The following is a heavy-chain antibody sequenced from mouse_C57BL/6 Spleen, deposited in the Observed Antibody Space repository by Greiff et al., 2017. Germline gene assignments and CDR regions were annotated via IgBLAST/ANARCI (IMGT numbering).Heavy chain of an antibody. V-gene: IGHV1-76*01. CDR1: GYTFTDYY. D-gene: IGHD1-1*01. CDR3: ARDGSSYDYFDY. CDR2: IYPGSGNT. J-gene: IGHJ2*01. Sequence: VQLQQSGAELVRPGASVKLSCKASGYTFTDYYIHWVKQRPGQGLEWIGRIYPGSGNTYYNEKFKGKATLTAEKSSSTAYMQLSSLTSEDSAVYFCARDGSSYDYFDYWGQGTTLTVSS.